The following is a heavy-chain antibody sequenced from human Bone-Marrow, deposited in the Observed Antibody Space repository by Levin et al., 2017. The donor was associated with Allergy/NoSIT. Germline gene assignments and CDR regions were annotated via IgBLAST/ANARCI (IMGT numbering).Heavy chain of an antibody. CDR2: IYHSGST. CDR3: ARTYFDYVTGPQYYFES. J-gene: IGHJ4*02. CDR1: GASIDTGHW. Sequence: TSETLSLTCAVSGASIDTGHWYSWVRQPPGKGPEWVAEIYHSGSTNYNPSLKSRVTVSVDKSKNQVYLRLNSVTAADTAVYYCARTYFDYVTGPQYYFESWGQGTLVTVSS. D-gene: IGHD2-21*02. V-gene: IGHV4-4*02.